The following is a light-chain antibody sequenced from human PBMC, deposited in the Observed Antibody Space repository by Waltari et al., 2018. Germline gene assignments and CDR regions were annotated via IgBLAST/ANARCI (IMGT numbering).Light chain of an antibody. Sequence: DIVLTQSPGTLSLSPGERDTLSCRASQSVGRSLAWYQQKPGQAPRLLIFDASNRATAIPERFSGSGSGTDFSLTISRLEPEDFAVYYCQMYVRLSVTFGQGTKVEIK. CDR1: QSVGRS. J-gene: IGKJ1*01. CDR3: QMYVRLSVT. CDR2: DAS. V-gene: IGKV3-20*01.